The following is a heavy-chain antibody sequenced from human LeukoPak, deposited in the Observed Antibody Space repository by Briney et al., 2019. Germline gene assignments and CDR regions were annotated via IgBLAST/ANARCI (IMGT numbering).Heavy chain of an antibody. CDR2: ISYDGSNK. Sequence: SGGSLRLSCAASGFTFSSYGMHWVRQAPGKGLEWVAVISYDGSNKYYADSVKGRFTISRDNSKNTLYLQMNSLRAEDTAVYYCAKDQPLGIVATSGHRSGPFDYWGQGTLVTVSS. V-gene: IGHV3-30*18. J-gene: IGHJ4*02. CDR3: AKDQPLGIVATSGHRSGPFDY. D-gene: IGHD5-12*01. CDR1: GFTFSSYG.